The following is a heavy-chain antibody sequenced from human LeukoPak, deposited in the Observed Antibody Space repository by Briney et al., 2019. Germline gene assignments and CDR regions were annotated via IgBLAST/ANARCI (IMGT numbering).Heavy chain of an antibody. J-gene: IGHJ4*02. CDR1: GGTFRTEA. V-gene: IGHV1-69*05. CDR2: IIPRFGRR. Sequence: GASVKVSCKASGGTFRTEAFSWVRQAPGQGLEWLGGIIPRFGRRSYAQKFQGRVTISMDESTSTVYMEVSSLRFDDTAIYYCTREIEASGVDYWGQGTLVTVSS. D-gene: IGHD2-21*01. CDR3: TREIEASGVDY.